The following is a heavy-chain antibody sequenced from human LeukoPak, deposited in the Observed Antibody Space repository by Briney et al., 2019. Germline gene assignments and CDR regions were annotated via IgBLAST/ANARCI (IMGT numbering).Heavy chain of an antibody. CDR3: ARLPRNYYGSGSYGGYFDY. CDR1: GYTFTSYY. CDR2: INPSGGST. V-gene: IGHV1-46*01. J-gene: IGHJ4*02. Sequence: ASVKVSCKASGYTFTSYYMHWVRQAPGQGLEWMGIINPSGGSTSYAQKFQGRVTMPRDTSTSTVYMELSSLRSEDTAVYYCARLPRNYYGSGSYGGYFDYWGQGTLVTVSS. D-gene: IGHD3-10*01.